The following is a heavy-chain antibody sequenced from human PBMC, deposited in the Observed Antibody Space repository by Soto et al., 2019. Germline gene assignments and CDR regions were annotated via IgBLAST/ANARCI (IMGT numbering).Heavy chain of an antibody. J-gene: IGHJ5*02. D-gene: IGHD3-3*01. Sequence: SETLSLTCTVSGGSISSSSYYWGWIRQPPGKGLEWIGSIYYSGSTYYNPSLKSRVTISVDTSKNQFSLKLSSVTAADTAVYYCARRKPNYDFWSGYLGWFDPWGQGTLVTVSS. CDR2: IYYSGST. CDR3: ARRKPNYDFWSGYLGWFDP. CDR1: GGSISSSSYY. V-gene: IGHV4-39*01.